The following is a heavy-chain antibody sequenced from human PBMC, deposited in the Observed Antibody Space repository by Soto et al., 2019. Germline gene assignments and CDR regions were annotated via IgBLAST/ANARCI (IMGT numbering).Heavy chain of an antibody. CDR1: GYTFTGYD. J-gene: IGHJ6*01. V-gene: IGHV1-8*01. D-gene: IGHD2-15*01. CDR2: MNPNSGNT. CDR3: AVENVVTAGMDV. Sequence: QAQLVQSGAEVKKPGASVKVSCKASGYTFTGYDINWVRQATGQGLEWMGWMNPNSGNTGDAQNFQGRVTMARENSITTAQMALTSLRDDVSAGYYCAVENVVTAGMDV.